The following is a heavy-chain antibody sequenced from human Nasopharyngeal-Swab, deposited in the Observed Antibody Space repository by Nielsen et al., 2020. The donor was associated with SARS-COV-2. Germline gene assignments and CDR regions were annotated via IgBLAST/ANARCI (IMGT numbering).Heavy chain of an antibody. CDR1: GASISNRNNY. CDR3: ARDESGDYLGLPFDH. CDR2: VFSSGST. Sequence: SETLSLTCVVSGASISNRNNYWGWIRQSPGKGLEWIGTVFSSGSTYNPSLKRRVTMSVDTSKNQFSLKLTSVTAADTAGYYCARDESGDYLGLPFDHWGRGTLVTVSS. D-gene: IGHD4-17*01. V-gene: IGHV4-39*07. J-gene: IGHJ4*02.